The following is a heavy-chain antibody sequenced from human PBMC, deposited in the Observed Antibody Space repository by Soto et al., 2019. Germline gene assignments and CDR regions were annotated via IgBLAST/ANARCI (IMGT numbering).Heavy chain of an antibody. V-gene: IGHV4-59*01. CDR1: GGSISSYY. CDR2: IYYSGST. J-gene: IGHJ5*02. CDR3: ARHTKYYYDSSGYSNWFDP. Sequence: QVQLQESGPGLVKPSETLSLTCTVSGGSISSYYWSWIRQPPGKGLEWIGYIYYSGSTNYNPSLKSRVTISVDTSKNQFSLKLSSVTAVDTAVYYCARHTKYYYDSSGYSNWFDPWGQGTLVTVSS. D-gene: IGHD3-22*01.